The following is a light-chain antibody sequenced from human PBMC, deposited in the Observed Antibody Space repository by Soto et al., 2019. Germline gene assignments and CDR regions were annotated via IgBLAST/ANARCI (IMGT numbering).Light chain of an antibody. CDR1: SSDVGGYNF. CDR3: SSYAGSSNPSL. J-gene: IGLJ1*01. Sequence: QSALTQPPSASGSPGQSVTISCTGTSSDVGGYNFVSWYQQHPGKAPKLIIYDVSKRPSGVPDRFSGSKSGNTASLTVSGLQAEDEADYYCSSYAGSSNPSLCGTGTKVTGL. V-gene: IGLV2-8*01. CDR2: DVS.